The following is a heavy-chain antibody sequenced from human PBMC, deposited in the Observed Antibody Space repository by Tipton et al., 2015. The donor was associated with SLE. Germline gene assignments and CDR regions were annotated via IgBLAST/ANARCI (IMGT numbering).Heavy chain of an antibody. D-gene: IGHD5-12*01. V-gene: IGHV3-9*01. CDR3: ARDSFSGYDWDWEAEYFQH. Sequence: RSLRLSCVASGFAFNDNGMHWVRQTPGKGLEWVSGISWNSATKVYADSVKGRFTISRANAKNSLYLQMNSLRPEDTALYYCARDSFSGYDWDWEAEYFQHWGQGTLVTVSS. J-gene: IGHJ1*01. CDR1: GFAFNDNG. CDR2: ISWNSATK.